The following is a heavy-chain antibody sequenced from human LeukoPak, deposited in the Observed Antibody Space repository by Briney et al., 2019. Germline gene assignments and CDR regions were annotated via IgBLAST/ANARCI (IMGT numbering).Heavy chain of an antibody. CDR1: GGSISSGDYY. CDR2: IYYSGST. V-gene: IGHV4-61*10. CDR3: ARVSLLSGPGAFDI. Sequence: PSETLSLTCTVSGGSISSGDYYWTWIRQPAGKGLEWIGYIYYSGSTNYNPSLKSRVTISVDTSKNQFSLKLSSVTAADTAVYYCARVSLLSGPGAFDIWGQGTMVTVSS. J-gene: IGHJ3*02. D-gene: IGHD2/OR15-2a*01.